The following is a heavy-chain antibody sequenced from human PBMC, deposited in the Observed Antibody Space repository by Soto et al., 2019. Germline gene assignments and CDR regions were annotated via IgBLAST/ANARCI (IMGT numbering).Heavy chain of an antibody. V-gene: IGHV1-69*12. J-gene: IGHJ5*02. Sequence: QVQLVQSGAEVKKPGSSVKVSCKASGGTFSSYAISWVRQAPGQGLEWMGGIIPIFGTANYAQKFQGRVTITADESTSTAYMELSSLRSEDTAVYYCARSNIGGIVVVVPESGWFDPWGQGTLVTVSS. CDR1: GGTFSSYA. CDR3: ARSNIGGIVVVVPESGWFDP. CDR2: IIPIFGTA. D-gene: IGHD2-15*01.